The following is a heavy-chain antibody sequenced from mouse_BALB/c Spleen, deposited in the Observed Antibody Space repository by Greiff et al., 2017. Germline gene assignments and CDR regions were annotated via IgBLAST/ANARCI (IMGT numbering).Heavy chain of an antibody. V-gene: IGHV3-6*02. J-gene: IGHJ4*01. Sequence: EVQLQQSGPGLVKPSQSPSLTCSVTGYSITSGYYWNWIRQFPGNKLEWMGYISYDGSNNYNPSLKNRISITRDTSKNQFFLKLNSVTTEDTATYYCAREGKKDAMDYWGQGTSVTVSS. CDR1: GYSITSGYY. CDR2: ISYDGSN. CDR3: AREGKKDAMDY.